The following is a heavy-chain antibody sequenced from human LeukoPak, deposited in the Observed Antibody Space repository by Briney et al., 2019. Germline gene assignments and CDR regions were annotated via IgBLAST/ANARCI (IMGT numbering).Heavy chain of an antibody. D-gene: IGHD3-10*01. V-gene: IGHV5-51*01. CDR2: IFPGDSDT. CDR1: GYSFTSYW. J-gene: IGHJ4*02. CDR3: ARHIPNNYGSDYFDY. Sequence: GESLKISCKGSGYSFTSYWIGWVRQMPGKGLEWMGIIFPGDSDTTYSPSFQGQGTISADKSISTAYLQWSSLKASDTAMYYCARHIPNNYGSDYFDYWGQGTLVTVSS.